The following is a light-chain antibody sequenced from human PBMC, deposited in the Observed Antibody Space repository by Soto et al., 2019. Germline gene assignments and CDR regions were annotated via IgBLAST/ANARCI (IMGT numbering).Light chain of an antibody. CDR2: SNN. CDR1: NSNIGSHT. Sequence: QSVLTQPPSASGTPGQRVTISCSGSNSNIGSHTVNWYQQLPGTAPKLLMYSNNQRPSGVPDRFSGSKSGTSASLAISGLQSEDEADYYCSVWDDSLNGWVFGGGSMLTVL. CDR3: SVWDDSLNGWV. J-gene: IGLJ3*02. V-gene: IGLV1-44*01.